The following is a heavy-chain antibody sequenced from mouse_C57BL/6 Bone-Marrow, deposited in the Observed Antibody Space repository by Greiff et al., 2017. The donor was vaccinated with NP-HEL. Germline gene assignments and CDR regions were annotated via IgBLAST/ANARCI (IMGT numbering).Heavy chain of an antibody. Sequence: QVQLQQPGAELVMPGASVKLSCKASGYTFTSYWMHWVKQRPGQGLEWIGEIDPSDSYTNYNQKFKGKSTLTVDKSYSTAYMQLSSLTSEDSAVYYCACGSSSLAYWGQGTLVTVSA. CDR1: GYTFTSYW. D-gene: IGHD1-1*01. CDR3: ACGSSSLAY. CDR2: IDPSDSYT. V-gene: IGHV1-69*01. J-gene: IGHJ3*01.